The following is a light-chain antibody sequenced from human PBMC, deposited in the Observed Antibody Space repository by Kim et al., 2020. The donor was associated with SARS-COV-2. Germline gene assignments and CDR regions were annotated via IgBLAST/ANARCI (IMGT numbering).Light chain of an antibody. Sequence: GQRVTISCSGSSCNIGSNTVNWYQQLPGADPHLLMFNKNQGPSGVAARFSCSRSGSSASLATSGVQSDDDAGDYCGAWDASVNAGVFGGGTQLTVL. CDR3: GAWDASVNAGV. J-gene: IGLJ3*02. V-gene: IGLV1-44*01. CDR2: NKN. CDR1: SCNIGSNT.